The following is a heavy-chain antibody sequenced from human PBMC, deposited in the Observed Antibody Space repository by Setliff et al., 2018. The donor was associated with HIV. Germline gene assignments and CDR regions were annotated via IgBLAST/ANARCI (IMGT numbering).Heavy chain of an antibody. J-gene: IGHJ4*02. Sequence: SETLSLTCTVSGGSITTGSYYWSWIRQPAGQGLEWIGHIYASDSSGSTNYNPSLKSRVTISLDTSKNQFSLRLSSVTAADTAVYYCTRGYDSSGYAFDSWGQGTLVTV. CDR1: GGSITTGSYY. CDR2: IYASDSSGST. D-gene: IGHD3-22*01. CDR3: TRGYDSSGYAFDS. V-gene: IGHV4-61*09.